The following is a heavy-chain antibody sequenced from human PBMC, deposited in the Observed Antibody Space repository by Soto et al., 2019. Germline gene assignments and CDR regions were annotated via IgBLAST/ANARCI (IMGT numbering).Heavy chain of an antibody. CDR3: AKDSTVTTTFDP. J-gene: IGHJ5*02. V-gene: IGHV3-23*01. CDR1: GCTFSSYA. Sequence: EVQLLESGGGLVQPGGSLRLSCAASGCTFSSYAMSWVRQAPGKGLEWVSAISGSGGSTYYADSVKGRFTISRDNSKNTLYLQMNSLRAEDTAVYYCAKDSTVTTTFDPWGQGTLVTVSS. D-gene: IGHD4-17*01. CDR2: ISGSGGST.